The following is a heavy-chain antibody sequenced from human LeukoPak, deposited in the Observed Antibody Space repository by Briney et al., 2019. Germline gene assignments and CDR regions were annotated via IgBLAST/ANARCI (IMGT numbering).Heavy chain of an antibody. CDR3: ARSRRGTQGP. CDR2: INHSGST. V-gene: IGHV4-34*01. Sequence: PSETLSLTCAVYGGSFSGYYWSWIRQPPGKGLEWIGEINHSGSTNYNPSLKSRVTKSVDTSKNQFSLKLSSVTAADTAVYYCARSRRGTQGPWGQGTLVTVSS. CDR1: GGSFSGYY. D-gene: IGHD1-7*01. J-gene: IGHJ5*02.